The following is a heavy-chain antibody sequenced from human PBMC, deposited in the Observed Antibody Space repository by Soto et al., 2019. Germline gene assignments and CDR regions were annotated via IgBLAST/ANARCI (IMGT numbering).Heavy chain of an antibody. D-gene: IGHD4-17*01. Sequence: SETLSLTCTVSGGSISSYYCSWIRQTPGKGLGWIGYIYYSGSTNYNPSLKSRVTISVDTSKNQFSLKLSSVTAADTAVYYCARAYGDYEFDYWGEATLV. CDR1: GGSISSYY. V-gene: IGHV4-59*01. CDR2: IYYSGST. J-gene: IGHJ4*02. CDR3: ARAYGDYEFDY.